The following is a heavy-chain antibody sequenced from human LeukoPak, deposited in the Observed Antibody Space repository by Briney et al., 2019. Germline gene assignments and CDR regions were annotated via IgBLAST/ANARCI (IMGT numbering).Heavy chain of an antibody. CDR3: AREICSSTSCYNWFDP. Sequence: GASVKVSCKASGGTFISYAISWVRQAPGQGLEWMGGIIPIFGTANYAQKFQGRVTITTDESTSTAYMELSSLRSEDTAVYYCAREICSSTSCYNWFDPWGQGTLVTVSS. CDR1: GGTFISYA. V-gene: IGHV1-69*05. J-gene: IGHJ5*02. D-gene: IGHD2-2*01. CDR2: IIPIFGTA.